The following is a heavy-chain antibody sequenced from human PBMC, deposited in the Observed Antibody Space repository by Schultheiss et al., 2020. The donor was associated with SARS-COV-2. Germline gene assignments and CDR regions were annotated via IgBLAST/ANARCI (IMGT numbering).Heavy chain of an antibody. CDR3: ARVGEYHDAFDI. V-gene: IGHV3-21*01. D-gene: IGHD2-2*01. CDR2: ISSSSSYI. Sequence: GGSLRLSCAASGFTFSSYSMNWVRQAPGKGLEWVSSISSSSSYIYYADSVKGRFTISRDNAKNSLYLQMNSLRAEDTAVYYCARVGEYHDAFDIWGQGTMVTVSS. J-gene: IGHJ3*02. CDR1: GFTFSSYS.